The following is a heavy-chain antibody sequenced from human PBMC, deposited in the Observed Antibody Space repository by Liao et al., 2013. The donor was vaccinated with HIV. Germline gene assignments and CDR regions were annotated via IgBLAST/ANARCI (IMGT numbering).Heavy chain of an antibody. Sequence: VQLQESGPGLVRPSQTLSLTCTVSSASISSGDYYWSWVRQAPGKGLEWIGEVNHSGSTNYNPSLKSRVTISVDTSKNQFSLRLSSVTAADTAVYYCARGWGDYPHFDYWGQGTLVTVSS. D-gene: IGHD4-17*01. V-gene: IGHV4-30-4*08. CDR3: ARGWGDYPHFDY. CDR2: VNHSGST. CDR1: SASISSGDYY. J-gene: IGHJ4*02.